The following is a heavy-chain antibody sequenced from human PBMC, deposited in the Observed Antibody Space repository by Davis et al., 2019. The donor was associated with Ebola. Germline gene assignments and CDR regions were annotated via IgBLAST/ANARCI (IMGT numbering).Heavy chain of an antibody. D-gene: IGHD5-12*01. CDR2: INPNSGGT. J-gene: IGHJ4*02. V-gene: IGHV1-2*02. CDR1: GYTFTGYY. Sequence: ASVKVSCKASGYTFTGYYMHWVRQAPGQGLEWMGWINPNSGGTNYAQKFQGRVTMTRDTSISTAYMELSRLRSDDTAVYYCAGHRGYSGYGNDYWGQGTLVTVSS. CDR3: AGHRGYSGYGNDY.